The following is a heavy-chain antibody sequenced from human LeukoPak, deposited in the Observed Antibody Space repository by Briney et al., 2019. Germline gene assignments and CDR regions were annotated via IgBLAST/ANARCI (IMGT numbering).Heavy chain of an antibody. V-gene: IGHV3-7*03. CDR2: IKQDESEK. Sequence: GGSLRLSCAASGISLSRYWMSWVRQAPGEGLEWVANIKQDESEKDYVDSVRGRFTISRDGAQNSLYLQMNSLRAEDTALYYCATYSGVHHKTFDDWGQGTLVTVSS. CDR3: ATYSGVHHKTFDD. J-gene: IGHJ4*02. D-gene: IGHD1-26*01. CDR1: GISLSRYW.